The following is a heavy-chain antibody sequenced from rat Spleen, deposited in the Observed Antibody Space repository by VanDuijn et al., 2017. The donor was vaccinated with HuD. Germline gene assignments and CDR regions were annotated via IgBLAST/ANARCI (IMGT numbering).Heavy chain of an antibody. V-gene: IGHV5-22*01. Sequence: EVQVVESGGGLVQPGRSLKLSCVASGFTFNDYWMTWVRQAPKKGLEWVASISYEGSSTYYGDSVKGRFTISRDNAKSTLYLQMNSLRSEDTATYYCTTQSYSRGFDYWGQGVMVTVSS. CDR3: TTQSYSRGFDY. J-gene: IGHJ2*01. CDR2: ISYEGSST. D-gene: IGHD1-8*01. CDR1: GFTFNDYW.